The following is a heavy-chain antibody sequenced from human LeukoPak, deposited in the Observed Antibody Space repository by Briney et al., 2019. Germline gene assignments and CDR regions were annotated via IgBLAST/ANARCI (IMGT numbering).Heavy chain of an antibody. J-gene: IGHJ4*02. D-gene: IGHD3-10*01. Sequence: SETLSLTCAVYGGSFSGYYWSWIRQPPGKGLEWIEEINHGGSTNYNPSLKSRVTISVDTSKNQFSLKLSSVTAADTAVYYCARGESSAYWGQGTLVTVSS. V-gene: IGHV4-34*01. CDR1: GGSFSGYY. CDR3: ARGESSAY. CDR2: INHGGST.